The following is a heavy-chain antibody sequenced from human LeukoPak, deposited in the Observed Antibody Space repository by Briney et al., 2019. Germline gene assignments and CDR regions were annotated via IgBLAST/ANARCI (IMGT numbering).Heavy chain of an antibody. Sequence: GESLKISCKCSGYSFTTDWIGWVRQMPRKGLEWMGFIYPGDSHTRYSPSFQGQVTISSDKSITTAYLQWSSLKASDTAMFYCARGSLPYYDIWSGYSAFDYWARDPWSPSPQ. CDR3: ARGSLPYYDIWSGYSAFDY. CDR1: GYSFTTDW. J-gene: IGHJ4*02. V-gene: IGHV5-51*01. CDR2: IYPGDSHT. D-gene: IGHD3-3*01.